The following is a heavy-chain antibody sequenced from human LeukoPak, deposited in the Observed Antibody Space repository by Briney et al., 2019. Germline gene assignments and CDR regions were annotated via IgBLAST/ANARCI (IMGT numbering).Heavy chain of an antibody. CDR2: IRYDGTNK. CDR3: ARDAGYGYDRFDY. Sequence: PGGSLRLSCTASGFIFDIHGMHWVRQAPGKGLGWVAFIRYDGTNKYYADSVKGRFTISRDNSKNTLYLQMNRLGVEDTAVYYCARDAGYGYDRFDYWGQGTQVTVSS. V-gene: IGHV3-30*02. D-gene: IGHD5-18*01. J-gene: IGHJ4*02. CDR1: GFIFDIHG.